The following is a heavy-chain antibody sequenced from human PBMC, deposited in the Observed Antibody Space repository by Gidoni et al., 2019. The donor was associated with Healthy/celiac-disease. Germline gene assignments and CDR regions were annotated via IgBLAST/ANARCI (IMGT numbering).Heavy chain of an antibody. J-gene: IGHJ3*02. CDR1: GFTFSNAG. CDR2: IKSKTDGGTT. D-gene: IGHD2-21*01. CDR3: TTDGVVVNAHDAFDI. Sequence: EVQLVESGGGLVKPGGSLRLSCAASGFTFSNAGMSWVRQAPGKGLEWVGRIKSKTDGGTTDYAAPVKGRFTISRDDSKNTLYLQMNSLKTEDTAVYYCTTDGVVVNAHDAFDIWGQGTMVTVSS. V-gene: IGHV3-15*01.